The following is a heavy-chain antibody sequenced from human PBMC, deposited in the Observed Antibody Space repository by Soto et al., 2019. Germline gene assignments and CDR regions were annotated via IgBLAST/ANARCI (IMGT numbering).Heavy chain of an antibody. J-gene: IGHJ4*02. D-gene: IGHD2-15*01. CDR2: IY. V-gene: IGHV4-34*10. CDR3: ARGGGYDSFDF. Sequence: SETLSLTCAVSGESVIDYYWSWIRQPPGKGLEWIGHIYYNPSFKSRLSLSIDRTRNQFSLSLSSMTAADKAVYYCARGGGYDSFDFWGQGIQVTRLL. CDR1: GESVIDYY.